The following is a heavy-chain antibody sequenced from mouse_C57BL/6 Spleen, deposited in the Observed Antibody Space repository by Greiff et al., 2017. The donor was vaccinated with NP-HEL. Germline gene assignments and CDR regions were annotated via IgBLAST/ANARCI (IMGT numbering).Heavy chain of an antibody. D-gene: IGHD1-1*01. Sequence: EVMLVESGGGLVKPGGSLKLSCAASGFTFSDYGMHWVRQAPEKGLEWVAYISSGSSTIYYADTVKGRFTISRDNAKNPLFLQMTSVRSGDTAMYYCAREATVAHWYFDVWGTGTTVTVSS. CDR1: GFTFSDYG. CDR3: AREATVAHWYFDV. V-gene: IGHV5-17*01. CDR2: ISSGSSTI. J-gene: IGHJ1*03.